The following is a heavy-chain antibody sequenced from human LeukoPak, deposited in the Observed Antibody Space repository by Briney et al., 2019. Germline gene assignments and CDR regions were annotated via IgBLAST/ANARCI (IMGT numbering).Heavy chain of an antibody. V-gene: IGHV4-34*01. CDR2: INHSGST. J-gene: IGHJ6*02. D-gene: IGHD3-16*01. CDR3: ARIGYYYYYGMDV. CDR1: GGSFSGYY. Sequence: SETLSLTCAVYGGSFSGYYWSWIRQPLGKGLEWIGEINHSGSTNYNPSLKSRVTISVDTSKNQFSLKLSSVTAADTAVYYCARIGYYYYYGMDVWGQGTTVTVSS.